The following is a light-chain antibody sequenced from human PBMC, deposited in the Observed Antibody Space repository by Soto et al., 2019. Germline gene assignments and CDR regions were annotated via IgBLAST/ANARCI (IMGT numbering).Light chain of an antibody. CDR2: DAS. Sequence: IQMTQSPSTLSASVGDRVTITCRASRSISSRLAWYQQKPGKAPKFLVYDASNLESGVPSRFSGSGSGTEFTLTISSLQPDDFATYYCQQYNSYSVTFGQGTKVDI. CDR1: RSISSR. J-gene: IGKJ1*01. V-gene: IGKV1-5*01. CDR3: QQYNSYSVT.